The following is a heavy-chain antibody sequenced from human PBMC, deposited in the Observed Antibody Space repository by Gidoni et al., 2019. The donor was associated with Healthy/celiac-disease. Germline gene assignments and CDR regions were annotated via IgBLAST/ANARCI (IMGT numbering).Heavy chain of an antibody. CDR3: ARVSTGTLTDDY. CDR2: IYSGGST. Sequence: EVQLVETGGGLIQPGGSLRLSCAASGFTVSSNYMSWVRQAPGKGLEWVSVIYSGGSTYYADSVKGRFTISRDNSKNTLYLQMNSLRAEDTAVYYCARVSTGTLTDDYWGQGTLVTVSS. D-gene: IGHD1-1*01. CDR1: GFTVSSNY. V-gene: IGHV3-53*02. J-gene: IGHJ4*02.